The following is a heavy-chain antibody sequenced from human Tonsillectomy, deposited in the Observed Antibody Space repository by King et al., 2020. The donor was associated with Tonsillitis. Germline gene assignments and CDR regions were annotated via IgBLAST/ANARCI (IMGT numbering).Heavy chain of an antibody. D-gene: IGHD3-22*01. V-gene: IGHV5-51*01. CDR2: IYPGDSDT. Sequence: VQLVESGAEVKKPGESLKISCKGSGYSFTSYWIGWVRQMPGKGLEWMGIIYPGDSDTRYSPSFQGQVTISTDKSPSTAYLQWSSLQASDTAMYYCARHTYGRWLTDWYFDLWGRGTLVTVSS. J-gene: IGHJ2*01. CDR3: ARHTYGRWLTDWYFDL. CDR1: GYSFTSYW.